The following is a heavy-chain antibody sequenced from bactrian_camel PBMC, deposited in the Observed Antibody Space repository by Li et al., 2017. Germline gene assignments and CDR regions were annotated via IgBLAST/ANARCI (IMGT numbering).Heavy chain of an antibody. Sequence: QLVESGGGSVQSGGSLRLSCAASGYTYSRYCMGWFRQAPGKGLEWVSTIDSVLGRTAYADSVKGRFTISGDDAKNTLHLQMNSLKPEDTAMYYCAAPFYRLDWPPLEEHNFSLWGQGTQVTVS. CDR1: GYTYSRYC. CDR3: AAPFYRLDWPPLEEHNFSL. CDR2: IDSVLGRT. J-gene: IGHJ4*01. V-gene: IGHV3S25*01. D-gene: IGHD1*01.